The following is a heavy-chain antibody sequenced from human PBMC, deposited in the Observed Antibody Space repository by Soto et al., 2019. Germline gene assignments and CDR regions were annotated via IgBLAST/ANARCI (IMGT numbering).Heavy chain of an antibody. CDR2: ISWNSRSL. V-gene: IGHV3-9*01. D-gene: IGHD3-22*01. CDR1: GFTFDDYA. Sequence: EVQLVESGGGLVQPGRSLRLSCAASGFTFDDYAMHWVRQAPGKGLEWVSGISWNSRSLGYGDSVKGRFTISRDNAKNSLYLQMNSLRPEDTAFYYCAKDNGGYYDSSGNFEYWGQGTLVTVSS. J-gene: IGHJ4*02. CDR3: AKDNGGYYDSSGNFEY.